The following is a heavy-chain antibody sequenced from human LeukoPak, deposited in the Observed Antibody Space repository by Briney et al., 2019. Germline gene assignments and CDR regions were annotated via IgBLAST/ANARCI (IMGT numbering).Heavy chain of an antibody. D-gene: IGHD2-15*01. V-gene: IGHV3-30*02. CDR2: IRYDGSDK. J-gene: IGHJ1*01. CDR1: GFTSSSYG. CDR3: AKEDCSGGSCYRYFQY. Sequence: PGGSLRLSCAASGFTSSSYGMHWVRQAPGRGLEWVAFIRYDGSDKYYADSVKGRFTISRDNSKNTLYLQMNSLRAEDTAVYYCAKEDCSGGSCYRYFQYWGQGSLVTVSS.